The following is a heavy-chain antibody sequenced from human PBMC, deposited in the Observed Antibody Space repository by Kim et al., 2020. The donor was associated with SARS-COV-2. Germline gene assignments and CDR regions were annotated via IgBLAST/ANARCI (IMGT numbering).Heavy chain of an antibody. V-gene: IGHV3-23*01. D-gene: IGHD6-13*01. CDR2: ISGSGGST. CDR1: GFTFSSYA. Sequence: GGSLRLSCAASGFTFSSYATSWVRQAPGKGLEWVSAISGSGGSTYYADSVKGRFTISRDNSKNTLYLQMNSLRAEDTAVYYCAKEQQQLVDYYYYGMDVWGQGTTVTVSS. J-gene: IGHJ6*02. CDR3: AKEQQQLVDYYYYGMDV.